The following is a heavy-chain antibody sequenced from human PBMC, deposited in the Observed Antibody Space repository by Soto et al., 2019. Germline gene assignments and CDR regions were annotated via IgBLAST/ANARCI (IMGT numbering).Heavy chain of an antibody. CDR1: GFTFSDYY. D-gene: IGHD3-22*01. CDR3: ARGAYYYDSSGLSY. J-gene: IGHJ4*02. Sequence: LRLSCAVSGFTFSDYYMTWIRQAPGKGLEWVSYISSSTSHTNYADSVKGRFTISRDNAKNSLFLQMNSLRAEDTAVYYCARGAYYYDSSGLSYWGQGTLVTVSS. V-gene: IGHV3-11*05. CDR2: ISSSTSHT.